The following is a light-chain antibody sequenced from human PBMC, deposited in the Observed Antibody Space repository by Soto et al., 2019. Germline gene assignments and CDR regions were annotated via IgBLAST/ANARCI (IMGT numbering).Light chain of an antibody. Sequence: DIQMTQSPSPLSASVGDRVTITCRASQSINSYLNWYQHKPGKAPTLLISGATSLHSGVPARFSGSGYGTDFPLAISSFHPEDFAAYYCQQCFSPPWPFGHGTKV. CDR2: GAT. J-gene: IGKJ1*01. CDR3: QQCFSPPWP. V-gene: IGKV1-39*01. CDR1: QSINSY.